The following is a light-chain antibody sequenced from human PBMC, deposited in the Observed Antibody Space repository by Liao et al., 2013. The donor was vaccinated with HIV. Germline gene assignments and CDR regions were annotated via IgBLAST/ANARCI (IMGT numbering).Light chain of an antibody. V-gene: IGLV3-25*02. CDR3: QAWDSTTTAYV. Sequence: SYELTQPPSVSVSPGQTARITCSGDVLPKQYAHWYQQKPGQAPVLVIYRDNERPSGIPERFSGSNSGNTATLTISGTQAMDEADYYCQAWDSTTTAYVFGSGTKVTVL. CDR2: RDN. J-gene: IGLJ1*01. CDR1: VLPKQY.